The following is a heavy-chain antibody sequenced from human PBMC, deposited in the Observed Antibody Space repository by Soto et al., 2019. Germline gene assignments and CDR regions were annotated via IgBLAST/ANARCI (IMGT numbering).Heavy chain of an antibody. CDR2: IYYSGNT. CDR1: GGSTSSDNY. Sequence: SETLSLTCTVSGGSTSSDNYWSWVRQPPGKGLEWIGHIYYSGNTDYNPSLKSRLAISIDTSKNQFSLKLSSVTAADTAVYFCAREGGESSDGLYYFDSWGQGSLVTVSS. V-gene: IGHV4-30-4*01. D-gene: IGHD3-16*01. CDR3: AREGGESSDGLYYFDS. J-gene: IGHJ4*02.